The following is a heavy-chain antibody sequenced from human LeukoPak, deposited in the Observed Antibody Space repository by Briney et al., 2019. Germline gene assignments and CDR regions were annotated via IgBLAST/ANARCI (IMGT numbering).Heavy chain of an antibody. CDR1: GYSFTSHW. CDR2: IYPGDSDI. J-gene: IGHJ5*02. Sequence: GESLKISCKGSGYSFTSHWIGWVRQMPGKGLEWMGIIYPGDSDIRYSPSFQGQVTISADKSINTAYLQWSSLKASDTAMYYCAKWGGPAGGRFDPWGQGTLVTVSS. CDR3: AKWGGPAGGRFDP. V-gene: IGHV5-51*01. D-gene: IGHD3-10*01.